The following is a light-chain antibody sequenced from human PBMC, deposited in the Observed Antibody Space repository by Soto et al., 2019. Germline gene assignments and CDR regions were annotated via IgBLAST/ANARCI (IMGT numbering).Light chain of an antibody. CDR2: DTS. CDR1: QSIGSTY. V-gene: IGKV3-20*01. Sequence: EIVLTQSPGTPSLSPGERATLSCRASQSIGSTYLAWYQQRPGQAPRLLIYDTSDRATGIPDRFSGSGSGTDFTLTISRLEPEDFTVFYCQQYVSSPLLYTFGQGTKLEIK. CDR3: QQYVSSPLLYT. J-gene: IGKJ2*01.